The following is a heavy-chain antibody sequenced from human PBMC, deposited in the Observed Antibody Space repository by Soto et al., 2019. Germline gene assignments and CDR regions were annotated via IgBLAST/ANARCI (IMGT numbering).Heavy chain of an antibody. Sequence: ESGPTLVNPTQTLTLTCTFSGFSITSSGVTVGWIRQPPGKALEWLALIDWNDDKRYSPSLKDRLAISKDTSSNQVVLTITNMDPGDTATYFCAHAGDYDLLTFDHWGPGTLVTVSS. J-gene: IGHJ4*02. CDR1: GFSITSSGVT. V-gene: IGHV2-5*01. CDR2: IDWNDDK. CDR3: AHAGDYDLLTFDH. D-gene: IGHD4-17*01.